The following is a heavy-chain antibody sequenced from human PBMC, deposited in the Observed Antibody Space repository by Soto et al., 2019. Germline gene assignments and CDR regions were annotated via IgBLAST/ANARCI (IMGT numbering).Heavy chain of an antibody. CDR2: IKSKTDGGTT. V-gene: IGHV3-15*01. Sequence: EVQLVESGGGLVKPGGSLRLSCAASGFTFSNAWMSWVRQAPGKGLEWVGRIKSKTDGGTTDYAAPVKGRFTISRDDSKNTLYLQMNSLKTEDTAVYYCTTLSLPLVVAATYYYYYYMDVWGKGTTVTVSS. CDR3: TTLSLPLVVAATYYYYYYMDV. D-gene: IGHD2-15*01. CDR1: GFTFSNAW. J-gene: IGHJ6*03.